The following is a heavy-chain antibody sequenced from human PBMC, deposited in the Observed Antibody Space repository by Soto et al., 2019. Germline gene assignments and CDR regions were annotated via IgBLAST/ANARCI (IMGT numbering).Heavy chain of an antibody. Sequence: PXGSLRLSCSASGFTFSSYGMHWVRQAPGKGLEWVAVISYDGSNKYYADSVKGRFTISRDNSKNTLYLQMNSLRAEDTAVYYCAPSPCSSTSCYHDYWGQGTLVTVSS. D-gene: IGHD2-2*01. CDR2: ISYDGSNK. V-gene: IGHV3-30*03. J-gene: IGHJ4*03. CDR3: APSPCSSTSCYHDY. CDR1: GFTFSSYG.